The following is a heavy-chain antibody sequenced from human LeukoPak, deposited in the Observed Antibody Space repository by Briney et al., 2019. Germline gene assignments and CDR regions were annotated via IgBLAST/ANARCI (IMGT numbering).Heavy chain of an antibody. D-gene: IGHD3-16*02. V-gene: IGHV4-38-2*02. CDR3: ARKEEIMITFGGVIVMGNWFDP. CDR2: INHSGST. J-gene: IGHJ5*02. CDR1: GYSISSGYY. Sequence: SETLSLTCTVSGYSISSGYYWGWIRQPPGKGLEWIGEINHSGSTNYNPSLKSRVTISVDTSKNQFSLKLSSVTAADTAVYYCARKEEIMITFGGVIVMGNWFDPWGQGTLVTVSS.